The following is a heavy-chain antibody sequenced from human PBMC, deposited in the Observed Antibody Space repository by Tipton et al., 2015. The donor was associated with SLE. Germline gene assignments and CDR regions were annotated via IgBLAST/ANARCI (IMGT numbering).Heavy chain of an antibody. CDR1: GFIFSNYW. V-gene: IGHV3-7*01. CDR2: INEDGSEK. J-gene: IGHJ2*01. CDR3: AGHKVPPNP. Sequence: QLVQSGGGLVQPGGSLRLSCAASGFIFSNYWMSWVRQAPGKGVEWVANINEDGSEKNYVASVKGRFTISRDNAKNSLYLQMDSLGAEDTAVYYCAGHKVPPNPRGRGNRVTVSS.